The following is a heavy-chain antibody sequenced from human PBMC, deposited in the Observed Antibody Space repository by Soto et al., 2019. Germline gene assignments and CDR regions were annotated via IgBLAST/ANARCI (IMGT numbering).Heavy chain of an antibody. V-gene: IGHV4-34*01. J-gene: IGHJ4*02. D-gene: IGHD6-13*01. CDR3: AREARIAAAVGYYFDY. CDR1: GGSFSGYY. Sequence: QVQLQQWGAGLLKPSETLSLTCAVYGGSFSGYYWSWIRQPPGKGLEWIGEINHSGSTNYNPSLKSRVTISVDTSKNQFSLKLSSGTAADTAVYYCAREARIAAAVGYYFDYWGQGTLVTVTS. CDR2: INHSGST.